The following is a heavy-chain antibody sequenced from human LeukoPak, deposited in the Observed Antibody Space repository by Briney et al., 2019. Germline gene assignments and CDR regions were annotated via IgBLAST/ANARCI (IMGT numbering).Heavy chain of an antibody. J-gene: IGHJ5*02. CDR1: GFTFSSYA. Sequence: GSLRLSCAASGFTFSSYAMSWVRQAPGKGLEWVSAISGSGGSTYYADSVKGRFTISRDNSKNTLYLQMNSLRAEDTAVYYCAKEYYYYDSSGYTGTFDPWGQGTLVTVSS. D-gene: IGHD3-22*01. CDR2: ISGSGGST. CDR3: AKEYYYYDSSGYTGTFDP. V-gene: IGHV3-23*01.